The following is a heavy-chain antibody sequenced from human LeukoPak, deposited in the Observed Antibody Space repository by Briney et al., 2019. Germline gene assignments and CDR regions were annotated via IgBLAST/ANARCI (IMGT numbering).Heavy chain of an antibody. CDR1: GCTFTGYY. CDR2: INPNSGGT. Sequence: ASVKVSCKASGCTFTGYYMHWVRQAPGQGLEWMGWINPNSGGTDYAQKFQGRVTMTRDTSISTAYMELSRLRSDDTAVYYCARQLVGLWDAFDIWGQGTMVTVSS. CDR3: ARQLVGLWDAFDI. D-gene: IGHD6-6*01. V-gene: IGHV1-2*02. J-gene: IGHJ3*02.